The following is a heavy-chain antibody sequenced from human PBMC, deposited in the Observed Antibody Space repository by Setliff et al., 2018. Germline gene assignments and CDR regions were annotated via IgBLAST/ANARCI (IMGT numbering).Heavy chain of an antibody. CDR3: ARARDGIDFDYFDY. J-gene: IGHJ4*02. CDR2: IHHSGET. V-gene: IGHV4-31*03. Sequence: PSETLSLTCTVSGDSIRRGDYWSWIRQHPGKGLEWIGYIHHSGETFYNPSLRSRVIISVDTSKNQFSLKVTSLIAADTAVYYCARARDGIDFDYFDYWAGEPRSPSPQ. CDR1: GDSIRRGDY.